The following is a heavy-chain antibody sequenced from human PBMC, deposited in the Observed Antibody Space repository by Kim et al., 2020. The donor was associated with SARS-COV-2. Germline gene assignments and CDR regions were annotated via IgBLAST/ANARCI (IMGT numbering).Heavy chain of an antibody. J-gene: IGHJ6*02. Sequence: SQTLSLTCAISGDSVSSNSVAWNWVRQSPSRGLEWLGRTYYRSKWYNDYALSVKSRITINPDTSKNQFSLQLISVTPEDTAVYYCARETTVTRALKYYGMDVWGQGTTVTVSS. D-gene: IGHD4-17*01. CDR1: GDSVSSNSVA. CDR3: ARETTVTRALKYYGMDV. CDR2: TYYRSKWYN. V-gene: IGHV6-1*01.